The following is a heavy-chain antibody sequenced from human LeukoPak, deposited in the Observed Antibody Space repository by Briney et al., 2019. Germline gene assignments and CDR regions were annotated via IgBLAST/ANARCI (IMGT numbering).Heavy chain of an antibody. Sequence: GGSLRLSCAASGFTFSSYWMSWVRRAPGKGLEWVANIKQDGSEKYYVDSVKGRFTISRDNAKNSLYLQMNSLRAEDTAVYYCARGYYDILTGYYKAHYFDYWGQGTLVTVSS. J-gene: IGHJ4*02. CDR2: IKQDGSEK. D-gene: IGHD3-9*01. CDR1: GFTFSSYW. CDR3: ARGYYDILTGYYKAHYFDY. V-gene: IGHV3-7*03.